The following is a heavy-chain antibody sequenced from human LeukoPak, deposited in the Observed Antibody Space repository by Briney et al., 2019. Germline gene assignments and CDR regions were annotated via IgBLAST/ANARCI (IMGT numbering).Heavy chain of an antibody. CDR3: AGGSTYYDSSGQVPFDY. J-gene: IGHJ4*02. CDR1: GFTFSTYS. D-gene: IGHD3-22*01. Sequence: GGSLRLSCAASGFTFSTYSMNWVRQAPGKGLEWVSYISSSSSTIYYADSVKGRFTISRDNAKNSLYLQMNSLRAEDTAVYYCAGGSTYYDSSGQVPFDYWGQGTLVTVSS. V-gene: IGHV3-48*01. CDR2: ISSSSSTI.